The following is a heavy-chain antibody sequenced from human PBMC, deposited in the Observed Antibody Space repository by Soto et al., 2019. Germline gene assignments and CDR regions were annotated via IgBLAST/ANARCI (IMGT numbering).Heavy chain of an antibody. CDR1: GYTFTSYA. CDR2: INAGNGNT. CDR3: ARDAVDNFWSSLSNLARGFDP. Sequence: GASVKVSCKASGYTFTSYAMHWVRQAPGQRLEWMGWINAGNGNTKYSQKFQGRVTITRDTSASTAYMELSSLRSEDTAVYYCARDAVDNFWSSLSNLARGFDPWGQGTLVTVSS. J-gene: IGHJ5*02. V-gene: IGHV1-3*01. D-gene: IGHD3-3*01.